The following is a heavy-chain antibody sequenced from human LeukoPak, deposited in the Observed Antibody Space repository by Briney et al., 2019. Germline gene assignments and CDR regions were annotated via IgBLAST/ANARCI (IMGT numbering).Heavy chain of an antibody. D-gene: IGHD6-13*01. CDR3: ARDRIAYTISQAQKYYYYYYGMDV. CDR2: IYYSGST. Sequence: SETLSLTCTVTGGSISSSSYYWGWMRQSPGKRLEWIGSIYYSGSTYYNPSLKSRVTISVDTSKNQFSLKLSSVTAADTAVYYCARDRIAYTISQAQKYYYYYYGMDVWGQGTTVTVSS. V-gene: IGHV4-39*07. J-gene: IGHJ6*02. CDR1: GGSISSSSYY.